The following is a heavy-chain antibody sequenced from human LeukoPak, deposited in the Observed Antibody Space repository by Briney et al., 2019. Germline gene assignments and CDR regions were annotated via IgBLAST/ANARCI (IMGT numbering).Heavy chain of an antibody. CDR1: GFTFSSYG. CDR3: AKDSGSGPVDY. D-gene: IGHD6-19*01. V-gene: IGHV3-30*18. Sequence: GGSLRLSCAASGFTFSSYGMHWVRQAPGKGLEWVAVISYDGSNKYYADSVKGRFTISRDNSKNTLYLQMNSLRAEDTAVYYCAKDSGSGPVDYWGPGTLVTVSS. J-gene: IGHJ4*02. CDR2: ISYDGSNK.